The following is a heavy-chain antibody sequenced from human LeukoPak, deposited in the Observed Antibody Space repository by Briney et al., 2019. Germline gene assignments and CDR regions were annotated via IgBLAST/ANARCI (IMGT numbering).Heavy chain of an antibody. V-gene: IGHV3-74*01. CDR1: GFTSSSYL. CDR2: INNEGTGT. J-gene: IGHJ3*02. CDR3: ARGSSSWRNAFDI. Sequence: GESLRLSCAASGFTSSSYLMHWVRQAPGKGLVWVSRINNEGTGTSYADSVKGRFTISTDNAKNTLDLQMNSLRAEDTAVYYCARGSSSWRNAFDIWGQGTMVTVSS. D-gene: IGHD6-13*01.